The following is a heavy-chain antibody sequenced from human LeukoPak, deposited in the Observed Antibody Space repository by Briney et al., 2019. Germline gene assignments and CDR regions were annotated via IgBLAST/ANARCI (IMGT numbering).Heavy chain of an antibody. CDR2: ISAYNGNT. D-gene: IGHD2-2*02. Sequence: ASVKVSCKASGYTFTSYGISWVRQAPGQGLEWMGWISAYNGNTNYAQKLQGRVTMTTDTSTSTAYMELRSLRSDDTAVYYCARDTYIVVVPAAIPSWYYYMDVWGKGTTVTVSS. CDR1: GYTFTSYG. CDR3: ARDTYIVVVPAAIPSWYYYMDV. V-gene: IGHV1-18*01. J-gene: IGHJ6*03.